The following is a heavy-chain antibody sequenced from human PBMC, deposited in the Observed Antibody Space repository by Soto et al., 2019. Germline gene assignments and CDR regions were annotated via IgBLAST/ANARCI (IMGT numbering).Heavy chain of an antibody. D-gene: IGHD1-20*01. J-gene: IGHJ4*02. Sequence: SETLSLTCAVYGGSFSGYYWSWIRQPPGKGLEWIGEINHSGSTNYNPSLKSRVTISVDTSKNQFSLKLSSVTAADTAVYYCARGDDSITGTEFDYWGQGTLVTVYS. CDR3: ARGDDSITGTEFDY. V-gene: IGHV4-34*01. CDR1: GGSFSGYY. CDR2: INHSGST.